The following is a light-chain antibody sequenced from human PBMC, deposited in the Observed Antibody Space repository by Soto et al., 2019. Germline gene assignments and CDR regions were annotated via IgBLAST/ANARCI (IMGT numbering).Light chain of an antibody. J-gene: IGKJ5*01. V-gene: IGKV1-39*01. CDR2: AAS. CDR3: QQSYSTPIT. CDR1: QTVSTS. Sequence: DIQMTQSPSSLSASVGDSVTITCRASQTVSTSLTWYQQKPGKAPNLLIYAASSLQCVVPSKFSGSGSGTDFTLIISSLQPEDFSTYYCQQSYSTPITFDKGTRQQIE.